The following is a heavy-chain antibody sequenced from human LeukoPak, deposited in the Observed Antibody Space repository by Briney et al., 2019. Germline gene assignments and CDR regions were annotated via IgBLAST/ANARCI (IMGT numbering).Heavy chain of an antibody. CDR2: ISHSGGS. V-gene: IGHV4-59*01. CDR1: GGPISSFY. J-gene: IGHJ6*02. CDR3: ARVVSSGTPNYFYAMDV. D-gene: IGHD2-15*01. Sequence: KSSETLSLTCTVSGGPISSFYWNWIRQPPGKGLEWIGSISHSGGSNTNPPLQSRVTISLDTSRSQFSLKLTAMTAADTAVYYCARVVSSGTPNYFYAMDVWGQGATVIVSS.